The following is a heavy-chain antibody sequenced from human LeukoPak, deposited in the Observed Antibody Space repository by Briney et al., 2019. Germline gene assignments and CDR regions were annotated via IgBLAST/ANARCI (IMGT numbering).Heavy chain of an antibody. V-gene: IGHV3-23*01. Sequence: PGGSLRLSCAASGFTLPGHTMTWLRQASGKGLEWVSIIGGRDDKTYYADSVKGRFTISRDNPRNILHLQLNSLRAEDTAVYYCAKDPNPLYDFWTGYKWGQGTLVTVSS. J-gene: IGHJ4*02. CDR3: AKDPNPLYDFWTGYK. D-gene: IGHD3-3*01. CDR2: IGGRDDKT. CDR1: GFTLPGHT.